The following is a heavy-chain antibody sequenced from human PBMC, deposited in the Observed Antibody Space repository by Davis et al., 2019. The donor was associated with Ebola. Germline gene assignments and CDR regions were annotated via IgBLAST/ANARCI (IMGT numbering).Heavy chain of an antibody. CDR2: SVNDAVTQ. D-gene: IGHD2-21*02. Sequence: GESLKISCATSGISLAPYGMHWVRQAPGKGLEWVSMSVNDAVTQYYADSVKGRFTISRDNARNSLYLQMNSMSAEDTALYYCVKDINGLVTNNYGLDVWGQGTTVTVSS. CDR3: VKDINGLVTNNYGLDV. J-gene: IGHJ6*02. V-gene: IGHV3-30*02. CDR1: GISLAPYG.